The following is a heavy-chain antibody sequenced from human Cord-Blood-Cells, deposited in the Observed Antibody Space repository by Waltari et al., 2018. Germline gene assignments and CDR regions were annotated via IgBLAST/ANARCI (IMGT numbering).Heavy chain of an antibody. CDR2: INPNSGGT. D-gene: IGHD1-26*01. V-gene: IGHV1-2*04. CDR1: GYTFTGYY. J-gene: IGHJ5*02. Sequence: QVQLVQSGAEVEKPGASVKVSCKASGYTFTGYYMHWVRQAPGQGLEWMGWINPNSGGTNYAQKFQGWVTMTRDTSISTAYMELSRLRSDDTAVYYCARAKGVDEVGATNWFDPWGQGTLVTVSS. CDR3: ARAKGVDEVGATNWFDP.